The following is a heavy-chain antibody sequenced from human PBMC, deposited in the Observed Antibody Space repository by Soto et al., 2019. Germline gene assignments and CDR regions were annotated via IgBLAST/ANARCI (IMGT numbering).Heavy chain of an antibody. CDR3: AKRIGYSGSSSYYYYGMDV. V-gene: IGHV3-30*18. CDR2: ISYDGSNK. Sequence: QVQLVESGGGVVQPGRSLRLSCAASGFTFSSYGMHWVRQAPGKGLEWVAVISYDGSNKYYADSVKGRFTISRDNSKNTLYLQMNSLRAEDTAVYYCAKRIGYSGSSSYYYYGMDVWGQGTTVTVSS. J-gene: IGHJ6*02. CDR1: GFTFSSYG. D-gene: IGHD1-26*01.